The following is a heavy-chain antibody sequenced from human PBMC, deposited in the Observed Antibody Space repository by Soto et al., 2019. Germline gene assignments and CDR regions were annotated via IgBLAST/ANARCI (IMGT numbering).Heavy chain of an antibody. D-gene: IGHD6-13*01. CDR3: ARHPPAAAIAPTPLYYYYGMDV. CDR2: IDPSDSYT. V-gene: IGHV5-10-1*01. CDR1: GYSFTSYW. J-gene: IGHJ6*02. Sequence: PGESLKISCKGSGYSFTSYWISWVRQMPGKGLEWMGRIDPSDSYTNYSPSFQGHVTISADKSISTAYLQWSSLKASDTAMYYCARHPPAAAIAPTPLYYYYGMDVWGQGTTVTVSS.